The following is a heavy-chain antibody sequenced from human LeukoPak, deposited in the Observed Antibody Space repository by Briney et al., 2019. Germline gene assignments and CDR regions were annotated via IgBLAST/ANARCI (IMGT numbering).Heavy chain of an antibody. CDR3: ARGVTMIVVAHDAFDI. Sequence: GGSLRLSCAASGFTFSSYSMNWVRQAPGKGLEWVSSINNVGSHIYYAGSVRGRFTISRDNAKNLLYLQMDSLRAEDTAVYYCARGVTMIVVAHDAFDIWGQGTMVTVSS. J-gene: IGHJ3*02. CDR2: INNVGSHI. V-gene: IGHV3-21*01. D-gene: IGHD3-22*01. CDR1: GFTFSSYS.